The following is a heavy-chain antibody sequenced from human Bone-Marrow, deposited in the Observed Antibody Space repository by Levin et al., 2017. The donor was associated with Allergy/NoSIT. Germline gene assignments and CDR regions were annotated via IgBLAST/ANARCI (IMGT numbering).Heavy chain of an antibody. Sequence: SETLSLTCTVSGGSVNSGSNYWSWIRQPPGKRLEWIGNINYRGDTNYNPSLKSRVTISADTSQNQFSLRLRSVTAADTAVYYCARDLDYYYYMDVWGKGTTVTVSS. J-gene: IGHJ6*03. CDR1: GGSVNSGSNY. CDR2: INYRGDT. V-gene: IGHV4-61*01. CDR3: ARDLDYYYYMDV.